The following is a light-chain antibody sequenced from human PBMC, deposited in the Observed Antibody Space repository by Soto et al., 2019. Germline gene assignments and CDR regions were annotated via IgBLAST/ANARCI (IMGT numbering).Light chain of an antibody. V-gene: IGKV3-20*01. Sequence: ESVLTQSPGTLSLSPGERATLSCRSSESVDSSYLAWYQQKPGQAPRLLIYGASSRVTGIPDRFSGSGSGTDFTLTISRLEPEDSAVYYCQHYVTSSITFGQGTRLEIK. CDR1: ESVDSSY. J-gene: IGKJ5*01. CDR2: GAS. CDR3: QHYVTSSIT.